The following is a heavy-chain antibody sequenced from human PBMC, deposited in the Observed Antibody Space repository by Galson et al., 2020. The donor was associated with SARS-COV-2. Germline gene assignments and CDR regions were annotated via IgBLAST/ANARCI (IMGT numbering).Heavy chain of an antibody. CDR3: AKHFSSSTWLFFDS. CDR1: GFRFGDYA. CDR2: IIGDGRNI. Sequence: GALRLSCAASGFRFGDYAMSWVRQAPGKGLEWISGIIGDGRNIYDLNSVRGRFTISRDNSMNTLFLEMNYLRDEDTAVYFCAKHFSSSTWLFFDSWGRGTQVTVSS. V-gene: IGHV3-23*01. D-gene: IGHD2-2*01. J-gene: IGHJ4*02.